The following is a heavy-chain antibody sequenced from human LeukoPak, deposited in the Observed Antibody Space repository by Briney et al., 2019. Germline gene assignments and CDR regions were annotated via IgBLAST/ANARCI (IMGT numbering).Heavy chain of an antibody. CDR1: GFTFSSSW. J-gene: IGHJ5*02. V-gene: IGHV3-7*01. CDR2: IDQDGSEK. D-gene: IGHD2-15*01. CDR3: ARDFTGWELPSWFDP. Sequence: GGSLRLSCAASGFTFSSSWVSWVRQAPGKGLEWVANIDQDGSEKYFMDSVKGRFTISRDNAKKSLYLQMNSLRVEDTAAYYCARDFTGWELPSWFDPWGRGTLVTVSS.